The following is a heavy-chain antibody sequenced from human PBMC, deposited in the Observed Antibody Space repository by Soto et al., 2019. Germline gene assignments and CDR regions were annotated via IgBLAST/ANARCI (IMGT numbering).Heavy chain of an antibody. V-gene: IGHV3-7*03. CDR2: IKEDGSEE. Sequence: GGSLRLSCAASGFTFSSYWMSWVRQAPGKGLEWVANIKEDGSEEYYVDSVKGRFTISRDNAKNSLYLQMDSLRVEDTAVYFCAKHHSFCTSSTCYFDYRGKGDLCTISS. D-gene: IGHD2-2*01. CDR1: GFTFSSYW. CDR3: AKHHSFCTSSTCYFDY. J-gene: IGHJ4*02.